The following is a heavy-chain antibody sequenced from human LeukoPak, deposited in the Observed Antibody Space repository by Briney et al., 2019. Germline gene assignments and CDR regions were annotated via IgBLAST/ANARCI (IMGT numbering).Heavy chain of an antibody. D-gene: IGHD4-11*01. V-gene: IGHV4-30-4*01. CDR2: IYYSGST. CDR3: AREGTTPTGVRP. Sequence: SQTLSLTCKVSGDSLSSSTCNWSWIRQPPGKGLEWIGYIYYSGSTYYNPSLKSRVSISVDTSKNQFSLKLSSVTAADTAVYYCAREGTTPTGVRPWGQGTLVTVSS. CDR1: GDSLSSSTCN. J-gene: IGHJ5*02.